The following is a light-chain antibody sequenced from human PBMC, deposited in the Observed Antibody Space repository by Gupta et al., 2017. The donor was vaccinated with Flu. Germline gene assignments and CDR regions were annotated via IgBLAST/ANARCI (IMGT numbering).Light chain of an antibody. CDR1: SRDVGNYNY. J-gene: IGLJ3*02. Sequence: QSALTQPPSASGSPGQSVTISCTGTSRDVGNYNYVSWYRQYPGRAPKLMIYGVNKRPSGVPDRFTVSKSGNTASLTVSGLQAEDEADYYCSSYAGSNIMVFGGGTKLTVL. V-gene: IGLV2-8*01. CDR3: SSYAGSNIMV. CDR2: GVN.